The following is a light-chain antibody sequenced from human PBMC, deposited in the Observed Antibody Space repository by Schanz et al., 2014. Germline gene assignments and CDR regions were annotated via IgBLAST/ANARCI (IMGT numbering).Light chain of an antibody. J-gene: IGKJ2*01. CDR3: QKYNSAPHT. CDR2: GAS. V-gene: IGKV3-15*01. Sequence: EIVMTQSPATLSVSPGERATLSCRASQSVSSNLAWYQQKPGQAPRLLIYGASTRATGIPVRFSGSGSGTEFILTISSLQPEDVATYYCQKYNSAPHTFGQGTKLEIK. CDR1: QSVSSN.